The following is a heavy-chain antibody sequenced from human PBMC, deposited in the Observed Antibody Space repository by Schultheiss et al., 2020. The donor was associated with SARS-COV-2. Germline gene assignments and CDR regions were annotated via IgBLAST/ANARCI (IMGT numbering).Heavy chain of an antibody. CDR1: GFTFSDYY. D-gene: IGHD6-13*01. V-gene: IGHV3-11*05. CDR2: ISSSSSYT. J-gene: IGHJ4*02. Sequence: GESLKISCAASGFTFSDYYMSWIRQAPGKGLEWVSYISSSSSYTNYADSVKGRFTISRDNAKNSLYLQMNSLRAEDTAVYYCAKVLSIAAWYYFDYWGQGTLVTVSS. CDR3: AKVLSIAAWYYFDY.